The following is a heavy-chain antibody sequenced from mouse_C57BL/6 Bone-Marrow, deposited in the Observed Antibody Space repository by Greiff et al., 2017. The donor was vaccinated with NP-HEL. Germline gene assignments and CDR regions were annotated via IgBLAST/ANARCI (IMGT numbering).Heavy chain of an antibody. CDR1: GYAFSSYW. CDR2: IYPGDGDT. Sequence: VQLQQSGAELVKPGASVKISCKASGYAFSSYWMNWVQQRPGKGLEWIGQIYPGDGDTNYNGKFKGKATLTADKSSSTAYMQISNLSSEDSAIYFCARYYGSSYALDYWGQGTTLTVSS. CDR3: ARYYGSSYALDY. J-gene: IGHJ2*01. D-gene: IGHD1-1*01. V-gene: IGHV1-80*01.